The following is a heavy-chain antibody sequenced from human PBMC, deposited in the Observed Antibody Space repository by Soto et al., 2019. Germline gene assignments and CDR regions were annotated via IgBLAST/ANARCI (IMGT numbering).Heavy chain of an antibody. CDR2: TSHDGVT. D-gene: IGHD1-26*01. Sequence: SETLSLTCAVSSGSRDNVYWWSWARQSPGKGLEWIGETSHDGVTNYNPSLEGRVTISIDKSKNQFYLDLNSVTAADTAVYYCARDTPSGSYYTLWFDPWGQGTLVTVSS. CDR3: ARDTPSGSYYTLWFDP. CDR1: SGSRDNVYW. J-gene: IGHJ5*02. V-gene: IGHV4-4*02.